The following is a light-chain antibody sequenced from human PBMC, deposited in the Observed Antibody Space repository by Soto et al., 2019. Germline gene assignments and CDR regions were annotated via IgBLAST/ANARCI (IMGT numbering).Light chain of an antibody. CDR2: GAS. Sequence: PGTLSLSPGARATLSCRASQSVSSSYLAWSQPNPGPAHRPLTDGASNRATGTPARFSVSVPGTDFTLTISRLEPEDFAVYYCQQYETRRSVSYGQGTRLEI. CDR3: QQYETRRSVS. CDR1: QSVSSSY. J-gene: IGKJ5*01. V-gene: IGKV3-20*01.